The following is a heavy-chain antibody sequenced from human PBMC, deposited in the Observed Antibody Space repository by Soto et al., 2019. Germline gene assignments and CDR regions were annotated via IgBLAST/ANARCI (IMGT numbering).Heavy chain of an antibody. Sequence: EVQLVESGGGLVQPGGSLRLSCAASGLIFSKYWMHWIRQAPGKGLVWVARINGDGSSTAYADSVKGRFTISRDNAKNTLYLQMTSLRAEDTAVYYCVSTSVTTFDHWGQGSLVTVSS. D-gene: IGHD4-17*01. CDR1: GLIFSKYW. J-gene: IGHJ4*02. CDR2: INGDGSST. CDR3: VSTSVTTFDH. V-gene: IGHV3-74*01.